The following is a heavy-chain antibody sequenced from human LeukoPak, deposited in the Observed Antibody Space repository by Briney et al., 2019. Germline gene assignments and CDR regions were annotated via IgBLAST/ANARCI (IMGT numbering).Heavy chain of an antibody. CDR3: AREDFLNYYYGMDV. J-gene: IGHJ6*02. CDR1: GGSISSGGYY. CDR2: IYYSGST. D-gene: IGHD3/OR15-3a*01. Sequence: SETLSLTCTVSGGSISSGGYYWSWIRQHPGKGLEWIGYIYYSGSTYYNPSLKSRVTISVDTSKNQFSLKLSSVTAADTAVYYCAREDFLNYYYGMDVWGQGTTVTVSS. V-gene: IGHV4-31*03.